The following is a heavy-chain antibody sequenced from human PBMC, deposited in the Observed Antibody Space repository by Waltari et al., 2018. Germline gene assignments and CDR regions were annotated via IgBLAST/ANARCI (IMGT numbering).Heavy chain of an antibody. D-gene: IGHD3-10*01. CDR3: ARTPGMGYFGSGPSMDV. Sequence: QVQLLESGPGLVKPSQTLSLTCTVSGGSISSGGYYWSWIRQHPGKGLEWIGYIYYSGRTYDNPSLKGRVTISVDTSKNQFSLKLSSVTAADTAVCYCARTPGMGYFGSGPSMDVWGQGTTVTVSS. CDR2: IYYSGRT. CDR1: GGSISSGGYY. V-gene: IGHV4-31*03. J-gene: IGHJ6*02.